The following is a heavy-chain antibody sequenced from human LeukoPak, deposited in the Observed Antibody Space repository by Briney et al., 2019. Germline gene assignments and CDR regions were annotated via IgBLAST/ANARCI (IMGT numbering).Heavy chain of an antibody. V-gene: IGHV1-69*01. CDR2: IIPIFGTA. CDR3: TREASSRYFDY. Sequence: ASVKVSCKASGGTFSSYAISWVRQAPGQGLEWMGGIIPIFGTANYAQKFQGRVTITADESTSTAYMELSSLRSEDTAVYYCTREASSRYFDYWGQGTLVTVSS. CDR1: GGTFSSYA. J-gene: IGHJ4*02.